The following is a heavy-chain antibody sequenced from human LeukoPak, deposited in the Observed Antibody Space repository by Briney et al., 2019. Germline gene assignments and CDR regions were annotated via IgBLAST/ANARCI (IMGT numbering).Heavy chain of an antibody. D-gene: IGHD5-18*01. Sequence: SETLSLTCDVSGVSINTCCYYWTWIRQPPGNGLEWIGYKYYSGSTRYNSSLRSRLTISLDSSKNQFSLRLTSVTAADTAVYYCARGRSYGFDFDSWGPGTLVIVSS. CDR1: GVSINTCCYY. V-gene: IGHV4-61*01. CDR3: ARGRSYGFDFDS. CDR2: KYYSGST. J-gene: IGHJ4*02.